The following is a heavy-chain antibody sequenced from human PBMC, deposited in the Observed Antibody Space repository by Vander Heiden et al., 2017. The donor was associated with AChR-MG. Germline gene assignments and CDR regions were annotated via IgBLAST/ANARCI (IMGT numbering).Heavy chain of an antibody. J-gene: IGHJ6*03. CDR2: IWYDGSNK. CDR3: ARDFQPDYYYYMDV. V-gene: IGHV3-33*01. Sequence: QVQLVESGGGVVQPGRSLRLSCAASGFTFSSYGMHWVRQAPGKGLEWVAVIWYDGSNKYYADSVKGRFTISRDNSKNTLYLQMNSLRAEDTAVYYCARDFQPDYYYYMDVWGKGTTVTVSS. CDR1: GFTFSSYG.